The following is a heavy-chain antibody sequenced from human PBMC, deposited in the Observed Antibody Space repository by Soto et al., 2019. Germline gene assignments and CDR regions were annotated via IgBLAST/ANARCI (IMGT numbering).Heavy chain of an antibody. D-gene: IGHD2-8*01. CDR1: GFSFNNHG. J-gene: IGHJ4*02. CDR3: ARQHMVSFYFDS. CDR2: LWYDGRYK. V-gene: IGHV3-33*01. Sequence: QVQLAESGGGVVLPGRSLRLSCAASGFSFNNHGMHWVRQAPGKGLEGVAVLWYDGRYKYYPDSVKGRFTISRDNSKNTLYLQINSVRAEDTALYYCARQHMVSFYFDSLGQGTLVTVSS.